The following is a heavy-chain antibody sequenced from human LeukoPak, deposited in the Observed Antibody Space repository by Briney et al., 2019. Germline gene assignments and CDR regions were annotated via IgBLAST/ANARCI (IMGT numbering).Heavy chain of an antibody. Sequence: GGSLRLSCAASGFTVSSYYMSRVRQTPGKGLEWVSVIYSDDRTYYADSVEGRFTIFRDNSENTVYLQMNSLRAEDTAVYHCARARPQTTEYDYWGQGTLVTVSS. V-gene: IGHV3-53*01. D-gene: IGHD4-17*01. CDR2: IYSDDRT. J-gene: IGHJ4*02. CDR1: GFTVSSYY. CDR3: ARARPQTTEYDY.